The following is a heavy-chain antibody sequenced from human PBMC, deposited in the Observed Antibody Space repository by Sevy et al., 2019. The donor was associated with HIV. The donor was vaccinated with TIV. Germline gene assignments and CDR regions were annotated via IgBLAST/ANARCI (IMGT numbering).Heavy chain of an antibody. J-gene: IGHJ4*02. CDR1: GFTFSSYA. CDR3: AKSTRSLTVIVVVTPLFDY. D-gene: IGHD3-22*01. Sequence: GGSLRLSCAASGFTFSSYAMSWVRQAPGKGLEWVSAISGNGGSTYYADSVKGRFTISRDNSKNTLYLQMNSLRAEDTAVYYCAKSTRSLTVIVVVTPLFDYWGQGTLVTVSS. V-gene: IGHV3-23*01. CDR2: ISGNGGST.